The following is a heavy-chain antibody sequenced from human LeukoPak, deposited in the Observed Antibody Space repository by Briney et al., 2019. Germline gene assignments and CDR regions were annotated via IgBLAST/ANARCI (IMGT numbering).Heavy chain of an antibody. Sequence: GGSLRLSCAASGFTFDDYAMHWVRQAPGKGLEWVSGISWNSGSIGYADSVKGRFTISRDNAKNSLYLQMNSLRAEDTALYYCARTLEYSSGWYDYWGQGTLVTVSS. D-gene: IGHD6-19*01. J-gene: IGHJ4*02. CDR3: ARTLEYSSGWYDY. V-gene: IGHV3-9*01. CDR2: ISWNSGSI. CDR1: GFTFDDYA.